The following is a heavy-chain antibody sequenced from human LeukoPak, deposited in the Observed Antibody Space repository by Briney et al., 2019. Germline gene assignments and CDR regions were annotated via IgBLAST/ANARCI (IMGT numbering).Heavy chain of an antibody. CDR2: IYYSGNT. CDR1: GGSMSSGGYF. Sequence: PSETLSLTCTVSGGSMSSGGYFWTWIRQHPGKGLEWIGYIYYSGNTYYNPSLKSRVTISVDTSKNHFSLRLSSVTAADTAVYYCARDSAVAAYYFDYWGQGTLVTVSS. D-gene: IGHD6-19*01. J-gene: IGHJ4*02. V-gene: IGHV4-31*03. CDR3: ARDSAVAAYYFDY.